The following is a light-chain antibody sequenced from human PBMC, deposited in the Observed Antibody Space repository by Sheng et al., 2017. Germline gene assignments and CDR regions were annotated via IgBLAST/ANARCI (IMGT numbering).Light chain of an antibody. Sequence: DIQLTQSPSFLSASVGDRVTITCRASQDINSYLAWYQQKPGKAPKLLIYAASTLQTGVPSTFGGSGSGTEFTLTVSSLQPEDFATYYCQQLKSYPLTFGGGTEGGD. CDR2: AAS. CDR3: QQLKSYPLT. J-gene: IGKJ4*01. CDR1: QDINSY. V-gene: IGKV1-9*01.